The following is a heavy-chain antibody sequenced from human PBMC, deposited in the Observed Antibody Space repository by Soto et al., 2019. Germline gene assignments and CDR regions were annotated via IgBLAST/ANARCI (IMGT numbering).Heavy chain of an antibody. CDR1: GGSFSGYY. J-gene: IGHJ6*02. CDR2: INHSGST. CDR3: ARGGNYYGSGSYNYYYGMDV. D-gene: IGHD3-10*01. Sequence: SETLSLTCAVYGGSFSGYYWSWIRQPPGKWLEWIGEINHSGSTNYNPSLKSRVTISVDTSKNQFSLKLSSVTAADTAVYYCARGGNYYGSGSYNYYYGMDVWGQXTTVTVSS. V-gene: IGHV4-34*01.